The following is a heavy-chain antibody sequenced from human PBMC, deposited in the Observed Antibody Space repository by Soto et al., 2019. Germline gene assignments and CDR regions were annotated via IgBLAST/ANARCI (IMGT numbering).Heavy chain of an antibody. V-gene: IGHV4-34*01. CDR3: ARGGFEWGSGVGAFDI. D-gene: IGHD3-9*01. CDR1: SGSFIGYY. CDR2: INHSGST. J-gene: IGHJ3*02. Sequence: PSETLSLTCAVYSGSFIGYYWSWIRQPPGKGLEWIGEINHSGSTNYNPSLKSRVTISVDTSKNQFSLKLSSVTAADTAVYYCARGGFEWGSGVGAFDIWGQGTMVTVSS.